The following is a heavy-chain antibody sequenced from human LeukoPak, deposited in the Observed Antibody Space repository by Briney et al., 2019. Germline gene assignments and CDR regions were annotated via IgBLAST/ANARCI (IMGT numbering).Heavy chain of an antibody. CDR1: EFTFSNYA. CDR3: AKCGTSSGFDY. J-gene: IGHJ4*02. V-gene: IGHV3-23*01. Sequence: PGGSLRLSCAASEFTFSNYAMTWVRQAPGKGLEWVSAISSSGGSTYYADSVKGRFTISRDNSKNTLYLQMNSLRAEDTAVCYCAKCGTSSGFDYWGQGSLVTVSS. CDR2: ISSSGGST. D-gene: IGHD1/OR15-1a*01.